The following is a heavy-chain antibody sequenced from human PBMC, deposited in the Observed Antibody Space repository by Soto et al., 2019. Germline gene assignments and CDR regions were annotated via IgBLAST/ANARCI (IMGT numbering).Heavy chain of an antibody. CDR1: GFTFDDYA. V-gene: IGHV3-9*01. CDR3: AKARANSGNYDFWSGYRRIYYYYGMDV. CDR2: ISWNSGSI. Sequence: SLRLSCAASGFTFDDYAMHWVLQAPGKGLEWVSGISWNSGSIGYADSVKGRFTISRDNAKNSLYLQMNSLRAEDTALYYCAKARANSGNYDFWSGYRRIYYYYGMDVWGQGTTVTVSS. D-gene: IGHD3-3*01. J-gene: IGHJ6*02.